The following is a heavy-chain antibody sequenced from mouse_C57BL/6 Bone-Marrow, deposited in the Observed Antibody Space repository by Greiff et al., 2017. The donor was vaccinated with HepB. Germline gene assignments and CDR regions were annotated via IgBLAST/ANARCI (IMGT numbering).Heavy chain of an antibody. D-gene: IGHD1-1*01. Sequence: QVQLKQPGAELVKPGASVKLSCKASGYTFTSYWMHWVKQRPGQGLEWIGMIHPNSGSTNYNEKFKSKATLTVDKSSSTAYMQLSSLTSEDSAVYYCARHYYGSRWYFDVWGTGTTVTVSS. CDR2: IHPNSGST. CDR3: ARHYYGSRWYFDV. J-gene: IGHJ1*03. CDR1: GYTFTSYW. V-gene: IGHV1-64*01.